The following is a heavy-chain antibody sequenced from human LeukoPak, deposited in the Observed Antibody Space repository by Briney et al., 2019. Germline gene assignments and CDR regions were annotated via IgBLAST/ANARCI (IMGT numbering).Heavy chain of an antibody. V-gene: IGHV1-8*01. J-gene: IGHJ5*02. D-gene: IGHD3-3*01. CDR2: MNPNSGNT. CDR1: GYTFTSYD. Sequence: ASVKVSCKASGYTFTSYDINWVRQATGRGLEWMGWMNPNSGNTGYAQKFQGRVTMTRNTSISTAYMELSSLRSEDTAVYYCARRAERNYDFWSGYSHRDKWFDPWGQGTLVTVSS. CDR3: ARRAERNYDFWSGYSHRDKWFDP.